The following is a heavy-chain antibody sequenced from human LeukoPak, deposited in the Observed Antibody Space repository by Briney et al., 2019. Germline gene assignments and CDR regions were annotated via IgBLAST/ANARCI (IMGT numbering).Heavy chain of an antibody. CDR1: GGSISSSSYY. CDR2: IYYSGST. D-gene: IGHD5-24*01. CDR3: ARGEMATKPWGGYYYYGMDV. Sequence: SETLSLTCTVSGGSISSSSYYWGWVRQPPGKGLEWIGSIYYSGSTYYNPSLKSRVTISVDTSKNQLSLKLSSVTAADTAVYYCARGEMATKPWGGYYYYGMDVWGQGTTVTVSS. J-gene: IGHJ6*02. V-gene: IGHV4-39*07.